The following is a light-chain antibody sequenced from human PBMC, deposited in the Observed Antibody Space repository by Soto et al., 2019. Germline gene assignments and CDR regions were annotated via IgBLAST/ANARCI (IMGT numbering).Light chain of an antibody. V-gene: IGLV2-23*01. J-gene: IGLJ2*01. CDR1: SSDVGNYDL. CDR3: CSFAGSFTV. Sequence: QSVLTQPASVSGSPGQSITVSCTGTSSDVGNYDLVSWFQQHPGKAPKLMIYEDTKRPSGVSNRFSGSKSGNTASLTISGLQAEDEADYYCCSFAGSFTVFGGGTKVTVL. CDR2: EDT.